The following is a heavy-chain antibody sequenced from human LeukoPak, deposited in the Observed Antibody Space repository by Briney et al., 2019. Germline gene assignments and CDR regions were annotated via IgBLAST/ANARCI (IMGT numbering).Heavy chain of an antibody. CDR3: SRGLSIEGYNFNY. CDR2: IIPNNGGT. Sequence: ASVAVSCKASGYTFTDYYIHWLRQARGQGLEWMGWIIPNNGGTNYAPKFRGRVTMTRDTSISTAYMELSSLRSDDTAVYYCSRGLSIEGYNFNYWGQGTLVTDSP. V-gene: IGHV1-2*02. J-gene: IGHJ4*02. D-gene: IGHD5-24*01. CDR1: GYTFTDYY.